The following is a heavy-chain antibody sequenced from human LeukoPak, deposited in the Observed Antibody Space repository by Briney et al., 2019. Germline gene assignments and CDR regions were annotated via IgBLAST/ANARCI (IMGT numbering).Heavy chain of an antibody. J-gene: IGHJ4*02. D-gene: IGHD4-17*01. Sequence: SETLSLTCTVSGGSISSYYWSWIGQPPGKGLEWIGYIYNSGSTNYNPSLKSRVTISVDTSKNQFSLKLSSVTAADTAVYYCAMSTRATVTMAPSDYWGQGTLVTVSS. CDR1: GGSISSYY. CDR3: AMSTRATVTMAPSDY. V-gene: IGHV4-59*01. CDR2: IYNSGST.